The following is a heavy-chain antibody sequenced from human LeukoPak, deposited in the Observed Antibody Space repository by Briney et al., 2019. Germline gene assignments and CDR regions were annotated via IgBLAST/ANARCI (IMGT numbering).Heavy chain of an antibody. CDR1: GGSISSSSYY. J-gene: IGHJ3*02. CDR3: ARDTSARSRAFDI. CDR2: IYHSGST. V-gene: IGHV4-30-2*01. Sequence: SETLSLTCTVSGGSISSSSYYWGWIRQPPGKGLEWIGYIYHSGSTYYNPSLKSRVTISVDRSKNQFSLKLSSVTAADTAVYYCARDTSARSRAFDIWGQGTMVTVSS.